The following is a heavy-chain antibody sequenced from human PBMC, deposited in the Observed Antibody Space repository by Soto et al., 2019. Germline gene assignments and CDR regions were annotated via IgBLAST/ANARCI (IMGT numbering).Heavy chain of an antibody. J-gene: IGHJ4*02. CDR2: IYYSGST. CDR3: ARRIHLWPITYFFDY. V-gene: IGHV4-39*07. D-gene: IGHD5-18*01. Sequence: SETLSLTCTVSGGSISSSSYYWGWIRQPKGKGLEWIGSIYYSGSTYYIPSLKMRVTISVDTSKNHFSLKLSSVTAAVTSVYYCARRIHLWPITYFFDYWGQGTLVTVSS. CDR1: GGSISSSSYY.